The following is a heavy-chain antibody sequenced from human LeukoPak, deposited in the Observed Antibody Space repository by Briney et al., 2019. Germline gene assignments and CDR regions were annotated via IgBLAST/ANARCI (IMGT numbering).Heavy chain of an antibody. Sequence: GGSLRLSCAASGFTFTTYAVSWVRQAPGKGLEWVSAINGSGGSTYYADSVKGRFTISRDNSKNTLYLQMSSLRAEDTAVYYCAKGGYRYEGNLDYWGQGTLVTVSS. CDR3: AKGGYRYEGNLDY. CDR1: GFTFTTYA. D-gene: IGHD3-16*02. V-gene: IGHV3-23*01. CDR2: INGSGGST. J-gene: IGHJ4*02.